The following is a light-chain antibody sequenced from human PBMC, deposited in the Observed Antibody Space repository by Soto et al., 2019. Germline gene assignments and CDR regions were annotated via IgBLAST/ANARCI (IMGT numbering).Light chain of an antibody. V-gene: IGLV2-23*01. J-gene: IGLJ3*02. Sequence: QSALTQPVSVSGSPGQSITISCTGTSSDVGSYNLVSWYQQHPGKAPKLIIYEGSKRPSGVSNRFSGSKSGNTASLTISGLQAEDETDYYCCSYAGSRTWVFGGGTKLTVL. CDR3: CSYAGSRTWV. CDR1: SSDVGSYNL. CDR2: EGS.